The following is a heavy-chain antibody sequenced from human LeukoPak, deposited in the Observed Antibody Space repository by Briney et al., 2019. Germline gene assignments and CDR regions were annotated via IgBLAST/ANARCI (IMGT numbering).Heavy chain of an antibody. CDR1: GGSISSGGYY. CDR2: FYYSGST. V-gene: IGHV4-31*03. Sequence: PSETLSLTCTVSGGSISSGGYYWSWIRQHPGKGLEWIGYFYYSGSTYYNPSLKSRVTISVDTSKNQFSLKLSSVTAADTAVYYCARDFLNSYFDYWGQGTLVTVSS. J-gene: IGHJ4*02. CDR3: ARDFLNSYFDY. D-gene: IGHD1-7*01.